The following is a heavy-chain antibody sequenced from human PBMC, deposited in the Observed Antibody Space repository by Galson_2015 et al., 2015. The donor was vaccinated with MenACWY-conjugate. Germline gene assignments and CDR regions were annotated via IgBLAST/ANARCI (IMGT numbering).Heavy chain of an antibody. Sequence: SLRLSCAASGFTVNTNYMTWVRQAPGTGLEWVSLIYSGGSTYYPDSVRGRFTISRDNSKNTLYLQLDSLRAADTAVYYCARAGSENCRTTNCLSLGAKFSYYYYMDVWGKGTTVTVSS. CDR2: IYSGGST. D-gene: IGHD2-2*01. CDR3: ARAGSENCRTTNCLSLGAKFSYYYYMDV. J-gene: IGHJ6*03. V-gene: IGHV3-53*01. CDR1: GFTVNTNY.